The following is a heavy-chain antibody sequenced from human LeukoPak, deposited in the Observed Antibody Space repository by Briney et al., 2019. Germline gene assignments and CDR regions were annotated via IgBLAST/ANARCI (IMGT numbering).Heavy chain of an antibody. CDR3: AKTYYYDSSGYYSDIFNFDY. Sequence: GASLRLSCAASGFTFSSYAMSWVRQAPGKGLEWVSAISGSGGSTSYADSVKGRFTISRDNSKNTLYLQMNSLRAEDTAVYYCAKTYYYDSSGYYSDIFNFDYWGQGTLVTVSS. D-gene: IGHD3-22*01. CDR1: GFTFSSYA. CDR2: ISGSGGST. J-gene: IGHJ4*02. V-gene: IGHV3-23*01.